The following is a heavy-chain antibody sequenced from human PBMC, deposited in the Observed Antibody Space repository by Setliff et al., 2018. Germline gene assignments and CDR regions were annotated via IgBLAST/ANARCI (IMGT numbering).Heavy chain of an antibody. CDR1: EFTFSNYW. CDR2: INQDGSEK. D-gene: IGHD2-2*01. CDR3: ARGIVVVPAALDV. Sequence: GGSLRLSCAASEFTFSNYWMSWVRQAPGKGLEWVANINQDGSEKYYVDSVKGRFTISRDNARNSLYLQMNSLRAEDTAVYYCARGIVVVPAALDVWGKGTTVTVSS. J-gene: IGHJ6*04. V-gene: IGHV3-7*01.